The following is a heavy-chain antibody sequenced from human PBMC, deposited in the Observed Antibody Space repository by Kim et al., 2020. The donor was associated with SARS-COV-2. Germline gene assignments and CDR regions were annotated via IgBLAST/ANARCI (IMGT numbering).Heavy chain of an antibody. D-gene: IGHD3-3*01. V-gene: IGHV4-31*01. J-gene: IGHJ6*02. CDR3: ARGITIFGVVGNGMDV. Sequence: LKIHVTISVDTSKNQFSLKLSSVTAADTAVYYCARGITIFGVVGNGMDVWGQGTTVTVSS.